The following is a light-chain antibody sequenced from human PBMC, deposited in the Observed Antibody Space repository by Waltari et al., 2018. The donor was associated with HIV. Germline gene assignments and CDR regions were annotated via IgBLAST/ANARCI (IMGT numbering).Light chain of an antibody. CDR1: QSVASN. J-gene: IGKJ2*01. Sequence: EIVMTQSPATLSVSPGRTATVSCRASQSVASNLAWYQQKPGQTPRLLIYGASTRATGISPRFSGSGSGTNFALTITSLQSEDVAVYYCQQYNNWPWFTFGQGTKLEIK. V-gene: IGKV3-15*01. CDR2: GAS. CDR3: QQYNNWPWFT.